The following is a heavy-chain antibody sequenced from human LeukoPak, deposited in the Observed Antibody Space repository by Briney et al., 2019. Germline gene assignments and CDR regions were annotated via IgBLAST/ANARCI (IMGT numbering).Heavy chain of an antibody. CDR3: ARESAVAGYFDH. Sequence: GGSLRLSCAASGFTSGSYAMHWVRQAPGKGLEWVAVISYDGSNKYYADSVKGRFTISRDNSKNTLYLQMNSLRAEDTAVYYCARESAVAGYFDHWGQGTLVTVSS. V-gene: IGHV3-30-3*01. CDR1: GFTSGSYA. J-gene: IGHJ4*02. D-gene: IGHD6-19*01. CDR2: ISYDGSNK.